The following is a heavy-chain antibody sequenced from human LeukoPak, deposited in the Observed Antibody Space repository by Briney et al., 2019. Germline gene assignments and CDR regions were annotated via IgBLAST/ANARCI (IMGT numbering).Heavy chain of an antibody. Sequence: GASVKVSCKASGGTFSSYAISWVRQAPGQGLEWMGGIIPIFGTANYAQKFQGRVTITADESMSTAYMELSSLRSEDTAVYYCARLVVPAPYYYYYYMDVWGKGTTVTVSS. J-gene: IGHJ6*03. CDR1: GGTFSSYA. D-gene: IGHD2-2*01. CDR2: IIPIFGTA. V-gene: IGHV1-69*13. CDR3: ARLVVPAPYYYYYYMDV.